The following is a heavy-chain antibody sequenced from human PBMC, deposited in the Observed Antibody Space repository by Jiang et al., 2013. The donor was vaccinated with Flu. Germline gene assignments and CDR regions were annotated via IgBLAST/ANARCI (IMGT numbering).Heavy chain of an antibody. CDR2: TYYRSKWYN. Sequence: QTLSLTCAIFGDSVSRNSAAWNWIRQSPSRGLEWLGRTYYRSKWYNDYAESVRGRITITTDTSKNQFSLQLNSVTPEDTAVYYCARGIRYYDYWGQGTLVTVSS. CDR1: GDSVSRNSAA. CDR3: ARGIRYYDY. V-gene: IGHV6-1*01. J-gene: IGHJ4*02.